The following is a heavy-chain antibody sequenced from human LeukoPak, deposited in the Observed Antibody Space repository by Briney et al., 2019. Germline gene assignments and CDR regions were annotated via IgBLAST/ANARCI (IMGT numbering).Heavy chain of an antibody. CDR2: MYHSGST. CDR1: GGSISSSSYY. Sequence: ASETLSLTCTVSGGSISSSSYYWSWIRQPPGKGLEWIGSMYHSGSTYYNPSLKSRVTTSVDTSKNQFSLKLTSVTAADPAVYYCARHRYYNILSDNWFDPCGEGTLVTVSS. J-gene: IGHJ5*02. CDR3: ARHRYYNILSDNWFDP. D-gene: IGHD3-9*01. V-gene: IGHV4-39*01.